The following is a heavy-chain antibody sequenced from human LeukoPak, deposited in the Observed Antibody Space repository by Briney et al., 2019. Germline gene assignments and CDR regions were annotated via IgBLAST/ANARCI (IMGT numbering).Heavy chain of an antibody. CDR3: ARDAVAYCGGDCNFDY. J-gene: IGHJ4*02. CDR1: GFTFSSYA. CDR2: ISYDGSNK. V-gene: IGHV3-30-3*01. D-gene: IGHD2-21*02. Sequence: GRSLRLSCAASGFTFSSYAMHWVRQAPGKGLEWVAVISYDGSNKYYADSVKGRFTIPRDNSKNTLYLQMNSLRAEDTAVYYCARDAVAYCGGDCNFDYWGQGTLVTVSS.